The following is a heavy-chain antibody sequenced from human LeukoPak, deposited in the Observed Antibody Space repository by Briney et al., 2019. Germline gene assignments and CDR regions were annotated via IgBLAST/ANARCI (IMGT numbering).Heavy chain of an antibody. CDR1: GFTFSNAW. J-gene: IGHJ1*01. CDR3: TTVPPSPFYYDSSGLG. Sequence: GGSLRLSCAASGFTFSNAWMSWVRQAPGKGLEWVGRIKSKTDGGTTDYAAPVKGRFTISRDNSKNTLYLQMNSLKTEDTAVYYCTTVPPSPFYYDSSGLGWGQGTLITVSS. D-gene: IGHD3-22*01. V-gene: IGHV3-15*01. CDR2: IKSKTDGGTT.